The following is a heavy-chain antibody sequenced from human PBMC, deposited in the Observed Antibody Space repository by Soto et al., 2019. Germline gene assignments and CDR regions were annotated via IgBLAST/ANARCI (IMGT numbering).Heavy chain of an antibody. D-gene: IGHD2-15*01. Sequence: SETLSLTCTVSGDSISSYYWSWIRQPPGKGLEWIGYIYYSGSTNYNPSLKSRVTISVDTSKNQFSLKLSSVTAADTAVYYCARVQGVAATYYYGMDVWGQGTTVTVSS. CDR1: GDSISSYY. CDR2: IYYSGST. V-gene: IGHV4-59*01. CDR3: ARVQGVAATYYYGMDV. J-gene: IGHJ6*02.